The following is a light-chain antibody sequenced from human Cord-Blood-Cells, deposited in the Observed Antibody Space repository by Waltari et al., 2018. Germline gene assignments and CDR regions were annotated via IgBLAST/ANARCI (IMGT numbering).Light chain of an antibody. CDR2: DAS. CDR1: QSVSSY. V-gene: IGKV3-11*01. Sequence: EIVLTQSPATLPLSPGERATLSCRASQSVSSYLAWYQQKPGQAPRLLIYDASNRATGIPARFSGSGSGTYFTLTISSLEPEDFAVYYCQQRSNWPPITFGQGTRLEIK. J-gene: IGKJ5*01. CDR3: QQRSNWPPIT.